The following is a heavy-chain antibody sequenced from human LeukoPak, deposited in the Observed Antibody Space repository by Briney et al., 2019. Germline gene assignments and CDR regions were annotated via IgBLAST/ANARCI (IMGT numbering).Heavy chain of an antibody. D-gene: IGHD6-19*01. V-gene: IGHV1-24*01. CDR1: GYTRTELS. J-gene: IGHJ5*02. Sequence: ASVKVSCKVSGYTRTELSMHWVRQAPGKGLEWMGGFDPEDGETIYAQKFQGRVTMTEDTSTDTAYMELSSLRSEDTAVYYCATGVAGGNWFDPWGQGTLVTVSS. CDR3: ATGVAGGNWFDP. CDR2: FDPEDGET.